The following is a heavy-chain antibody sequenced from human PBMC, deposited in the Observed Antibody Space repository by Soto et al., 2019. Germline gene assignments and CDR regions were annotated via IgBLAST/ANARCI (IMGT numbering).Heavy chain of an antibody. CDR1: GSITNHH. V-gene: IGHV1-46*01. D-gene: IGHD6-19*01. Sequence: QVHLVQSGAEVKKPGASVNVSCQASGSITNHHMHWVRQAPGQGLEWMGIFNPSGLSTTYAQKFQGRVTITRDTSTSTCYMELSSLTSEDTAVYFCAKVTHRGPIAVAGPLGSWGQGTLVIVSS. CDR3: AKVTHRGPIAVAGPLGS. J-gene: IGHJ4*02. CDR2: FNPSGLST.